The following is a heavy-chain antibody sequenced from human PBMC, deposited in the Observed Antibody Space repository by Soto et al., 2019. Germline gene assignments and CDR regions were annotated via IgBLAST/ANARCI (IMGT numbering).Heavy chain of an antibody. D-gene: IGHD1-1*01. J-gene: IGHJ4*02. CDR2: IYPSVSS. CDR3: APEKVGTTFFDN. CDR1: GFAISRGYY. Sequence: SETLSLTCNVSGFAISRGYYWSWVRQSPGKGLEWIGSIYPSVSSYHNPSLETRLTLSIDTSKNQFTLKLASVTAADTALYYCAPEKVGTTFFDNWGKGIQVTVSS. V-gene: IGHV4-38-2*02.